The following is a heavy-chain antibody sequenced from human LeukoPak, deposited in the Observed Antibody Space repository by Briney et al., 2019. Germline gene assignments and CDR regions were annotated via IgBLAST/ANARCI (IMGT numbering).Heavy chain of an antibody. J-gene: IGHJ4*02. V-gene: IGHV1-18*01. Sequence: ASVKVSCKASGYTFTSYGISWVRQAPGQGLEWMGLISASNGNTNYAQKLQGRVTMTTDTSTCTTYMDLRSMRSNDTDTYYLARVNRSGWYGMSFVYWGQGTLVSVSS. CDR3: ARVNRSGWYGMSFVY. CDR1: GYTFTSYG. D-gene: IGHD6-19*01. CDR2: ISASNGNT.